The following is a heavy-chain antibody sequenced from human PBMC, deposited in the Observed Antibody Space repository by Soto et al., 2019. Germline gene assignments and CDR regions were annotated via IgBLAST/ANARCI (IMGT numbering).Heavy chain of an antibody. CDR2: ISWNSGSI. Sequence: EVQLVESGGGLVQPGRSLRLSCAASGFTFDDYAMHWVRQAPGKGLEWVSGISWNSGSIGYADSVKGRFTISRDNAKNSLYLQMNSLRAEDTALYYCAKSSGWYALDYWGQGTLVTVSS. CDR3: AKSSGWYALDY. CDR1: GFTFDDYA. V-gene: IGHV3-9*01. D-gene: IGHD6-19*01. J-gene: IGHJ4*02.